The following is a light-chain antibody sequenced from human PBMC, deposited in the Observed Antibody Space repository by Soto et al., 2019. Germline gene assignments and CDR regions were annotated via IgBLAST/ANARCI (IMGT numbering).Light chain of an antibody. V-gene: IGLV2-14*01. J-gene: IGLJ2*01. CDR3: ISYTTSSTVV. Sequence: QSALTQPASVSGSPGQSITISCTGTSSDVGGYNSVSWYQQYPGKAPKLMIYEVSNRPSGVSNRFSGSKSGNTASLTISGLQAEDEADYYCISYTTSSTVVFGGGTKLTVL. CDR1: SSDVGGYNS. CDR2: EVS.